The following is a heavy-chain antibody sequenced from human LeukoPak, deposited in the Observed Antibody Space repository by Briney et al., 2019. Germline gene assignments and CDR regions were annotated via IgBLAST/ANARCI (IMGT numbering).Heavy chain of an antibody. CDR2: TNPSGGST. D-gene: IGHD1-26*01. Sequence: ASVKVSCKASGYIFTSYNINWVRQAPGQGLEWMGITNPSGGSTNYAQKFQGRVTMTRDTSTSTVYMELSRLRSDDTAVYYCARDTGSYYVGGWFDPWGQGTLVTVSS. CDR3: ARDTGSYYVGGWFDP. CDR1: GYIFTSYN. J-gene: IGHJ5*02. V-gene: IGHV1-46*01.